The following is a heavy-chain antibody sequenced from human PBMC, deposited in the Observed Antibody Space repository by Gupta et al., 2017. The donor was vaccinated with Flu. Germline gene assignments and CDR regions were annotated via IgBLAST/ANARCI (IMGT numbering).Heavy chain of an antibody. CDR1: GFTFSSYA. J-gene: IGHJ4*02. CDR3: AKASIAVAGRPLTPIDY. CDR2: ISGSGGST. V-gene: IGHV3-23*01. D-gene: IGHD6-19*01. Sequence: EVQLLESGGGLVQPGGSLRLSCAASGFTFSSYAMSWVRQAPGKGLEWVSAISGSGGSTYYADSVKGRFTISRDNSKNTLYLQMNSLRAEDTAVYYCAKASIAVAGRPLTPIDYWGQGTLVTVSS.